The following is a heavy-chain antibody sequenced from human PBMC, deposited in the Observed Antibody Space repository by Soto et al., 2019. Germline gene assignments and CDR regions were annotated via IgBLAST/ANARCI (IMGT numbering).Heavy chain of an antibody. CDR3: AREAAYGANRQYYYYAMDV. D-gene: IGHD4-17*01. CDR2: ISAYNGNT. CDR1: GYTFTSYG. V-gene: IGHV1-18*01. Sequence: ASVKVSCKASGYTFTSYGISWVRQAPGQGLEWMGWISAYNGNTNYAQKLQGRVTMTTDTSTSTAYMELRSLRSDDTAVYYCAREAAYGANRQYYYYAMDVWGQGTTVTVSS. J-gene: IGHJ6*02.